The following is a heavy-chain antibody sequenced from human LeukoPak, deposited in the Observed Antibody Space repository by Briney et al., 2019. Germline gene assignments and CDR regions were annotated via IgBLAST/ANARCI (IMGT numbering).Heavy chain of an antibody. Sequence: GGSLRLSCAVSGFTFSSYWMHWVRQAPGKGLVWVSLINSGGSRTNYADSVKGRFTISRDNAKRDLYLEIARLGAEDTAVYYCAREGGARRDYWGQGTLVTVPS. D-gene: IGHD1-26*01. CDR2: INSGGSRT. V-gene: IGHV3-74*01. CDR3: AREGGARRDY. CDR1: GFTFSSYW. J-gene: IGHJ4*02.